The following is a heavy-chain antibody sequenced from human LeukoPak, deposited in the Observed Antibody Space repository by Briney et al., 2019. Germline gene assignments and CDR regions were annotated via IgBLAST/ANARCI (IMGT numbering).Heavy chain of an antibody. J-gene: IGHJ4*02. CDR2: IKQDGSEK. CDR3: ARGVTAGLY. Sequence: GGSLRLSCTASGFTFSSYAMNWVRQAPGKGLEWVAHIKQDGSEKYYVDTVKGRFTISRDNAKNSLYLQMNSLRAEDTAVYYCARGVTAGLYWGQGTLVTVSS. D-gene: IGHD2-21*02. CDR1: GFTFSSYA. V-gene: IGHV3-7*04.